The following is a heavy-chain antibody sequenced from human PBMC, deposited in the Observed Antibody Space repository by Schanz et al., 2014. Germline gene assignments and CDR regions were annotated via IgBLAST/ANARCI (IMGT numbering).Heavy chain of an antibody. CDR3: ARGPIPIQGVPMDF. D-gene: IGHD3-10*01. CDR1: GFTLSSYG. CDR2: IWFDGTNK. J-gene: IGHJ4*02. V-gene: IGHV3-33*01. Sequence: QVQLVESGGGVVQPGRSLRLSCSASGFTLSSYGMHWVRQAPGKGLEWLAVIWFDGTNKYNADSVKGRFTISRDNSKDTLYLQMSGLTPEDTAVYYCARGPIPIQGVPMDFWGQGTLVNVSS.